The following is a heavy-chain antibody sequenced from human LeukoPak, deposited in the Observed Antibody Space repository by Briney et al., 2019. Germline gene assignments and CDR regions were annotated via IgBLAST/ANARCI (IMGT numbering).Heavy chain of an antibody. J-gene: IGHJ4*02. CDR3: ANIGAAVASISGDY. V-gene: IGHV3-74*01. Sequence: PGGSLRLSCAASGFTFSSYWMHWVRQAPGKGLVWVSRIDNDGSFTTYADSVKGRSTISRDNAKNTLYLQMNSLRAEDTAVYYCANIGAAVASISGDYWGQGTLVTVSS. CDR2: IDNDGSFT. D-gene: IGHD6-13*01. CDR1: GFTFSSYW.